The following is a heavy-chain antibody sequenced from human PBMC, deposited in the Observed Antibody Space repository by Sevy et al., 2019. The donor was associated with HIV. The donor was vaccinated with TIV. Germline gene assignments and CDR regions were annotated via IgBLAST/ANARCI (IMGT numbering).Heavy chain of an antibody. CDR1: GGSFSGYY. CDR3: ARHCSSNSCSPAFDI. V-gene: IGHV4-34*01. J-gene: IGHJ3*02. CDR2: INHSGST. D-gene: IGHD2-2*01. Sequence: SETLSLTCAVYGGSFSGYYWSWIRQPPGKGLEWIGEINHSGSTNYNPSLKSRVTTSGDTSKNQFSLKLSSVTAADTAVYYCARHCSSNSCSPAFDIWGQGTMVTVSS.